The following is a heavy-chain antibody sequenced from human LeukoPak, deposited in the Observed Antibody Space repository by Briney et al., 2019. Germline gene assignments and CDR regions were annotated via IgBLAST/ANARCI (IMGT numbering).Heavy chain of an antibody. D-gene: IGHD1-26*01. CDR3: ARGQGGNYYLNYFDY. Sequence: SETLSLTCTVTGGSFSTYYWSWIRQPPGKGLEWVGHFYYSGSTNYNPSLKSRVTISVDTSRNQFSLKLTSVTAADTAVYYCARGQGGNYYLNYFDYWGQGALVTVSS. CDR2: FYYSGST. J-gene: IGHJ4*02. V-gene: IGHV4-59*01. CDR1: GGSFSTYY.